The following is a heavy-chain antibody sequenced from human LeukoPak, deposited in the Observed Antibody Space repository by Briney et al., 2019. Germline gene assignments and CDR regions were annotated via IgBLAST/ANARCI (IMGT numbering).Heavy chain of an antibody. CDR3: ATHSSSIAVAAAFDI. CDR1: GGSISSSSYY. Sequence: SETLPLTCTVSGGSISSSSYYWGWIRQPPGKGLEWIGVISYSGSTYYNPSLKSRVTISVDTSKNQFSLKLSSVTAADTAVYYCATHSSSIAVAAAFDIWGQGTMVTVSS. CDR2: ISYSGST. J-gene: IGHJ3*02. D-gene: IGHD6-19*01. V-gene: IGHV4-39*07.